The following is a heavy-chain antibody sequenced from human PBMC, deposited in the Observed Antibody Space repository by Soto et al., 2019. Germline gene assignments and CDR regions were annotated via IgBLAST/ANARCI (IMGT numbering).Heavy chain of an antibody. CDR1: GFTFSSYG. J-gene: IGHJ6*02. V-gene: IGHV3-30*03. Sequence: QVQLVESGGGVVQPGRSLRLSCAASGFTFSSYGMHWVRQAPGKGLEWVAVISYDGSNKYYADSVKGRFTISRDNSKNTLYLQMNSLRAEGTAVYYCAATTQQLGYYYYGMDVWGQGTTVTVSS. CDR3: AATTQQLGYYYYGMDV. D-gene: IGHD6-13*01. CDR2: ISYDGSNK.